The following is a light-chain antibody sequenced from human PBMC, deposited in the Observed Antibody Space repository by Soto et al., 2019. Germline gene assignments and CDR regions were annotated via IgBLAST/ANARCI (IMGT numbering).Light chain of an antibody. CDR1: QSVSSIY. CDR2: GAS. Sequence: EIVLTQSPGTLSLSPGERATLSCRASQSVSSIYLAWYQQKPGQAPRLLIYGASSRPTGIPDRFSGSGSGTDFTLTISRLEPEDFAVYYCQQYGSSALTFGEGTKVEIK. V-gene: IGKV3-20*01. J-gene: IGKJ4*01. CDR3: QQYGSSALT.